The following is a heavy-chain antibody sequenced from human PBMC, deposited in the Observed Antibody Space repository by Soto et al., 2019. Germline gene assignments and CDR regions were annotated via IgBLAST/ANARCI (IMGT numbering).Heavy chain of an antibody. D-gene: IGHD6-6*01. CDR3: AHARNDLVAFDI. Sequence: QITLKESGPTLVKPTQTLTLTCTFSGFSLNTGGVGVGWIRQSPGKALEWLGLIYWDDEKRYSPSLKTRLTITTDTSKNHVLLPMTNMEPVDTATYYCAHARNDLVAFDIWGQGTLVTVSS. CDR2: IYWDDEK. J-gene: IGHJ3*02. V-gene: IGHV2-5*02. CDR1: GFSLNTGGVG.